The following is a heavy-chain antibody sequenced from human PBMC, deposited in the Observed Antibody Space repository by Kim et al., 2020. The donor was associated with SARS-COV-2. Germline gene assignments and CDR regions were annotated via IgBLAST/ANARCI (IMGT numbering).Heavy chain of an antibody. CDR1: GGSISSYY. CDR2: IYNSGST. D-gene: IGHD6-13*01. Sequence: SETLSLTCTVSGGSISSYYWNWIRQSPGKGLEWIGYIYNSGSTNYNPSLKSRVTISVDTSKNQFSLQMSSVTASDTAVYYCASEYSSSWYMDYWGQGPMV. J-gene: IGHJ4*02. V-gene: IGHV4-59*13. CDR3: ASEYSSSWYMDY.